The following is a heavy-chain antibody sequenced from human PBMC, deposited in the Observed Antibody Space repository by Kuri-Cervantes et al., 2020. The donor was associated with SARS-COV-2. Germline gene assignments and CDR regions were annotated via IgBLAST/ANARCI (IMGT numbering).Heavy chain of an antibody. CDR3: ARDPTIFGVVIMGGGGTNNWFDP. J-gene: IGHJ5*02. CDR2: FDPEDGET. Sequence: ASVKVSCKVSGYTLTELSMHWVRQAPGKGLEWMGGFDPEDGETIYAQKFQGRVTMTEDTSTDTAYMGLRSLRSDDTAVYYCARDPTIFGVVIMGGGGTNNWFDPWGQGTLVTDSS. V-gene: IGHV1-24*01. CDR1: GYTLTELS. D-gene: IGHD3-3*01.